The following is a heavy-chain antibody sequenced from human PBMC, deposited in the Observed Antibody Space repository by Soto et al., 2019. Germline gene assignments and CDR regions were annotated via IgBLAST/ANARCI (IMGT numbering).Heavy chain of an antibody. CDR1: GASINTYY. CDR2: IFQRGST. V-gene: IGHV4-59*12. CDR3: ARVRNSRDIDY. J-gene: IGHJ4*02. Sequence: PSETLSLTCNVSGASINTYYWSWIRQPPQKGLEWIGYIFQRGSTTYNPSLKSRVTISIDASKKYFSLRLNSVNAADTAVYDCARVRNSRDIDYWGQGIRVTVSS. D-gene: IGHD3-22*01.